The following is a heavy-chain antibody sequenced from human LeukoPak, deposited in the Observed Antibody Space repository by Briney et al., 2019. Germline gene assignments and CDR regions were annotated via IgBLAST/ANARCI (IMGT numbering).Heavy chain of an antibody. V-gene: IGHV1-18*04. J-gene: IGHJ3*02. CDR1: GYTFTSYG. CDR2: ISAYNGNT. D-gene: IGHD6-13*01. CDR3: ARPRIAAAGAFDAFDI. Sequence: ASVKVSCKASGYTFTSYGISWVRQAPGQGLEWMGWISAYNGNTNYAQKLQGRVTMTTDTSTSTAYMELGSLRSDDTAVYYCARPRIAAAGAFDAFDIWGQGTMVTVSS.